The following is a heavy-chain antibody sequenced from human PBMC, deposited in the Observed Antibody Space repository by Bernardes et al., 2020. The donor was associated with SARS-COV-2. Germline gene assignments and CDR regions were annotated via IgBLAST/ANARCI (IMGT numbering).Heavy chain of an antibody. Sequence: GGSLRLSCAASGFSFSAYAMSWVRQAPGKGLEWVSGIIGNGGSTYYADSVKGRFTISRDISKNTLYLQMHSLRAEDTAVYFCAKDYPEKAGGSGEDSFVDYWGQGTLVTVSS. V-gene: IGHV3-23*01. CDR2: IIGNGGST. CDR3: AKDYPEKAGGSGEDSFVDY. D-gene: IGHD3-10*01. J-gene: IGHJ4*02. CDR1: GFSFSAYA.